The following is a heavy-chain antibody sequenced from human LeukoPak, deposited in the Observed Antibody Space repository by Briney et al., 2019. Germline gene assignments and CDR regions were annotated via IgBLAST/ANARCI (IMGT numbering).Heavy chain of an antibody. D-gene: IGHD2-21*02. J-gene: IGHJ6*03. V-gene: IGHV1-8*03. Sequence: ASVKVSCKASGYTFTSYDINWVRQAPGQGLEWMGWMNPNSLNTGYAQRFQGRITLTRNTSIGTAYMELSSLRSEDTAVYYCARASDTFYYYYYMDVWGKGTTVTISS. CDR2: MNPNSLNT. CDR1: GYTFTSYD. CDR3: ARASDTFYYYYYMDV.